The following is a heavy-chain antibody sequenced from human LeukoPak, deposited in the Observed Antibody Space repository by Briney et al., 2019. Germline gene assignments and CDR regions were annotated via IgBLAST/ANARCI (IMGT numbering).Heavy chain of an antibody. CDR3: AGRFLEWYLLG. CDR1: GFTFSSYA. J-gene: IGHJ4*02. Sequence: GGSLRLSCAASGFTFSSYAMSWVRQAPGKGLGWVSAISGSGDSTYYADSVKGRFTISRDNSKNTLYLQMNSLRAEDTAVYHCAGRFLEWYLLGWGQGTLVTVSS. D-gene: IGHD3-3*01. V-gene: IGHV3-23*01. CDR2: ISGSGDST.